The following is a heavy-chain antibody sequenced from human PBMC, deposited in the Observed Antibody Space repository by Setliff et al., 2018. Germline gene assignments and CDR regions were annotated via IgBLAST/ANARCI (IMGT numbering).Heavy chain of an antibody. CDR2: IYYSGST. D-gene: IGHD2-2*01. Sequence: SETLSLTCTVSGGSISSYYWSWIRQPPGKGLEWIGYIYYSGSTNYNPSLKSRVTISVDTSKNQFSLILRSVTAADTAVYYCARGRMRGSCSGPSCTYDPFDIWGQGTPVTVSS. CDR3: ARGRMRGSCSGPSCTYDPFDI. V-gene: IGHV4-59*12. CDR1: GGSISSYY. J-gene: IGHJ3*02.